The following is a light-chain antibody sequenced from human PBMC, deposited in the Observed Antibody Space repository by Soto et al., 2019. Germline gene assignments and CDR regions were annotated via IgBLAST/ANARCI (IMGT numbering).Light chain of an antibody. J-gene: IGKJ4*01. Sequence: DIQLTQSPSFLSASAGDRGTITCRASQGISTYLAWYQQKPGKAPKLLIYSASTLQSGVPSRFSGSGSGTEFTLTIKSLQPEDVATYYCQQLNGYQLTFGGGTKLEIK. V-gene: IGKV1-9*01. CDR3: QQLNGYQLT. CDR1: QGISTY. CDR2: SAS.